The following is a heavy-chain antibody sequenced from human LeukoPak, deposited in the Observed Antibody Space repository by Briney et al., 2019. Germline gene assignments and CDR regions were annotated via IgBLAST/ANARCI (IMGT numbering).Heavy chain of an antibody. V-gene: IGHV4-59*01. J-gene: IGHJ6*03. CDR3: ARVEEAYGSGRRGNFYYYYMDV. CDR1: GGSISSYY. Sequence: SETLSLTCTVSGGSISSYYWSWIRQPPGKGLEWIGYVHYSGSTNYNPSLKSRVTISVDTSKNQFSLKLSSVTTADTAVYYCARVEEAYGSGRRGNFYYYYMDVWGKGTTVTISS. D-gene: IGHD3-10*01. CDR2: VHYSGST.